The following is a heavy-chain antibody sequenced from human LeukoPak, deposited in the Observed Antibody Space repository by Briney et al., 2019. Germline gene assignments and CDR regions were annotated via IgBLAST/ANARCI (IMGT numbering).Heavy chain of an antibody. J-gene: IGHJ4*02. V-gene: IGHV4-39*07. CDR1: GGSISSSNYY. Sequence: SETLSLTCSVSGGSISSSNYYWGWIRQPPGKGLEWIGCIYYSGSTYYNPSLKSRVTLSVDTSKNQFSLKLTSMTAADTALYYCAKGTSSGWYYFDYWGQGTLVTVSS. CDR2: IYYSGST. D-gene: IGHD6-19*01. CDR3: AKGTSSGWYYFDY.